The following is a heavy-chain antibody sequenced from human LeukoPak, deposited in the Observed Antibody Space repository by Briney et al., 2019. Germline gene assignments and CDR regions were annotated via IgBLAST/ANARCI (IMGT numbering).Heavy chain of an antibody. J-gene: IGHJ4*02. Sequence: GGSLRLSCAASGFTFSSYAMSWVRQAPGKGLEWVSATSGSGGSTYYADSVKGRFTISRGNSKNTLYLQMNSLRAEDTAVYYCAKDRHGDHGYFDYWGQGTLVTVSS. CDR1: GFTFSSYA. D-gene: IGHD4-17*01. CDR2: TSGSGGST. CDR3: AKDRHGDHGYFDY. V-gene: IGHV3-23*01.